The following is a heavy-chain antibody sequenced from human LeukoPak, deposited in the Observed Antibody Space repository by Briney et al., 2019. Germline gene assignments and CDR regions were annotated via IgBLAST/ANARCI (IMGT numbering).Heavy chain of an antibody. J-gene: IGHJ4*02. D-gene: IGHD2-15*01. CDR3: ARKGGHFDY. CDR1: GGSFSGYY. CDR2: INHSGST. V-gene: IGHV4-34*01. Sequence: PSETLSLTCAVYGGSFSGYYWSWIRQSPGKGLEWIGEINHSGSTNYNPSLKSRVTISVDMSKNQFSLKVTSVTAADTAIYYCARKGGHFDYWGQGTLVTVSS.